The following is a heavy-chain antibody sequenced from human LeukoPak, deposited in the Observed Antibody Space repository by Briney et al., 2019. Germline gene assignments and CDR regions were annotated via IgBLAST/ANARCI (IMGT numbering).Heavy chain of an antibody. CDR3: ARENYGDYVDYFDY. Sequence: SETLSLTCTVSGGSISSYYWSWIRQPPGKGLEWIGYIYYSGSTNYNPSLKSRVTISVDTSKNQFSLKLSSVTAADTAVYYCARENYGDYVDYFDYWGQGTLVTVSS. D-gene: IGHD4-17*01. CDR2: IYYSGST. V-gene: IGHV4-59*01. CDR1: GGSISSYY. J-gene: IGHJ4*02.